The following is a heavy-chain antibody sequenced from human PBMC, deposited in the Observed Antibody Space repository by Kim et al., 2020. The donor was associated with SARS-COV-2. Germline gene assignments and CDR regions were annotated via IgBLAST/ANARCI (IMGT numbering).Heavy chain of an antibody. V-gene: IGHV3-15*01. J-gene: IGHJ4*02. CDR2: IKSKADGGTT. CDR1: GFALSNAW. Sequence: GGSLRLSCAASGFALSNAWMSWVRQAPGKGLEWVGRIKSKADGGTTDYAAPVKGRFTISRDDSKNTLYLQMNSLKTEDTAVYHCTTDLSTYYYDSSGSYPLDYWGQGTLVTVSS. CDR3: TTDLSTYYYDSSGSYPLDY. D-gene: IGHD3-22*01.